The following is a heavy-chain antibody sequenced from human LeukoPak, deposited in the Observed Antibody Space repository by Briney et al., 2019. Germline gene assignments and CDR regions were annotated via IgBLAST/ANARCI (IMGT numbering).Heavy chain of an antibody. D-gene: IGHD6-19*01. J-gene: IGHJ4*02. CDR2: INPNSGGT. V-gene: IGHV1-2*02. CDR1: GYTFTGYY. Sequence: ASVKVSCKASGYTFTGYYMHWVRQAPGQGLEWMGWINPNSGGTNYAQKFQGRVTMTRDTSISTAYMELSRLRSDDTVVYYCARVSRGWFYYFDYWGQGTLVTVSS. CDR3: ARVSRGWFYYFDY.